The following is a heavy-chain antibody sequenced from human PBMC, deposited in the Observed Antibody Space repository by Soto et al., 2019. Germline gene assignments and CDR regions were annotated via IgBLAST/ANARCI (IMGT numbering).Heavy chain of an antibody. CDR1: GYSISSGYF. Sequence: SETLSLTCGVSGYSISSGYFWVWIRQPPGKGLEWMGSIYYTGSTYYNPSLLTRITISVDTSKNQFSLKLSPVTAADTALYYCAREYYDFWSGEYHNGMDVWGPGTTVTVSS. CDR3: AREYYDFWSGEYHNGMDV. J-gene: IGHJ6*02. V-gene: IGHV4-38-2*02. D-gene: IGHD3-3*01. CDR2: IYYTGST.